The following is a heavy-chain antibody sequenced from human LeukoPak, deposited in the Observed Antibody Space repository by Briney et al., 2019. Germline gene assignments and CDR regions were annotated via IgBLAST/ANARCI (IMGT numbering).Heavy chain of an antibody. Sequence: SETLSLTCAVYGGSFSGYYWSWIRQPPGKELEWIGEIDHSGSTNYNPSLKSRVTISVDTSKNQFSLKLSSVTAADTAVYYCARVDYEPFYFDYWGQGTLVTVSS. CDR1: GGSFSGYY. CDR2: IDHSGST. J-gene: IGHJ4*02. CDR3: ARVDYEPFYFDY. V-gene: IGHV4-34*01. D-gene: IGHD4-17*01.